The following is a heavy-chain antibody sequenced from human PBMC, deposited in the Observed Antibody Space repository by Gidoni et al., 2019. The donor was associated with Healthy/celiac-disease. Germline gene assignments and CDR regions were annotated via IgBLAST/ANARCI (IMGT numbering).Heavy chain of an antibody. Sequence: QVQLVQSGAAVKKPGASVKVSCKASGYTFTSYDSNWVREAPGQGLEWMGWMNPNSGNTGYAQKFQGRVTMTRNTSISTSYMERSSLRSEDTAVYYCARGGTTVTDSWGQGTLVTVSS. CDR2: MNPNSGNT. D-gene: IGHD4-17*01. V-gene: IGHV1-8*01. CDR3: ARGGTTVTDS. CDR1: GYTFTSYD. J-gene: IGHJ4*02.